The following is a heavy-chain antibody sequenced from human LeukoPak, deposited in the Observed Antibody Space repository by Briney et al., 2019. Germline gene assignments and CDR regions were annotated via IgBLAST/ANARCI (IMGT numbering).Heavy chain of an antibody. V-gene: IGHV3-74*01. CDR3: ARRIQGMAPYYFDY. CDR1: GFTFSSYW. J-gene: IGHJ4*02. D-gene: IGHD5-24*01. CDR2: INSDGGST. Sequence: GGSLRLSCTASGFTFSSYWMHWVRQAPGRGLVWVSRINSDGGSTSYADSVKGRFTISGDNAKNTLYLQMNSLRAEDTAVYYCARRIQGMAPYYFDYWGQGTLVTVSS.